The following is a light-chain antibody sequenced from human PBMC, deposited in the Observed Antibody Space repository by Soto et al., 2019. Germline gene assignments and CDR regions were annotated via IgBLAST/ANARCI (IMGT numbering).Light chain of an antibody. CDR1: SSDIGRYDF. J-gene: IGLJ2*01. CDR2: EVS. CDR3: SSYTTNITPVV. Sequence: QSALTQPASVSGSPGQSITISCTGTSSDIGRYDFVSWYQQHPGKAPKLIIYEVSHRPSGISDRFSGSKSVNTASLTIFGLQAEDEADYYCSSYTTNITPVVFGGGTKLTVL. V-gene: IGLV2-14*01.